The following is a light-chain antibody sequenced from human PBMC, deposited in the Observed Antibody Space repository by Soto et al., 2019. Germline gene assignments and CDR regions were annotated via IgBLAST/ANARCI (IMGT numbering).Light chain of an antibody. CDR3: QQYQNLWT. Sequence: IVMTQSPATLSVSAGERATLSCRASQTIYSNVAWYQQRPGQPPRLLIYRASSRATGIPARFSGSGSGTEFTLTINSLQSEDFAVYYCQQYQNLWTFGQGTKV. V-gene: IGKV3-15*01. CDR2: RAS. CDR1: QTIYSN. J-gene: IGKJ1*01.